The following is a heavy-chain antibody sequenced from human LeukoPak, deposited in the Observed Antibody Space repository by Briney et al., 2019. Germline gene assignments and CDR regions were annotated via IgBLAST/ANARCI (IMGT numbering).Heavy chain of an antibody. Sequence: GGSLRLSCAASGFTFSSYGMHWVRQAPGKGLEWVAVISYDGGNKYYADSVKGRFTISRDNSKNTLYLQMNSLRAEDTAVYYCAKDQVVTPGGLYGMDVWGQGTTVTVSS. CDR1: GFTFSSYG. J-gene: IGHJ6*02. CDR2: ISYDGGNK. CDR3: AKDQVVTPGGLYGMDV. V-gene: IGHV3-30*18. D-gene: IGHD4-23*01.